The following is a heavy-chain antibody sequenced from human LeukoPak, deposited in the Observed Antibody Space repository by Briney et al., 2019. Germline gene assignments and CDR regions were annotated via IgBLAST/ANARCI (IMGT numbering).Heavy chain of an antibody. Sequence: SVKVSCKASGGSFSSYAISWVRQGPGQGLEWMGGIIPIFGTANYAQKFQGRATITADESTSTAYMGPNSLRSGDTAGYYWARESTPPPGSCGGDCYLAYYYYGMDVWGQGTTVTVSS. CDR3: ARESTPPPGSCGGDCYLAYYYYGMDV. V-gene: IGHV1-69*01. J-gene: IGHJ6*02. CDR2: IIPIFGTA. D-gene: IGHD2-21*02. CDR1: GGSFSSYA.